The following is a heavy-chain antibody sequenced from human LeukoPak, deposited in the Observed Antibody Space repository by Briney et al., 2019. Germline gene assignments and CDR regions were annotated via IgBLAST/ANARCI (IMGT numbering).Heavy chain of an antibody. V-gene: IGHV1-46*01. D-gene: IGHD3-10*01. CDR3: ARHVVRGLMRYNWFDP. CDR2: INPSGGST. CDR1: GYTFTSYY. J-gene: IGHJ5*02. Sequence: ASVKVSCKASGYTFTSYYMHWVRQAPGQGLEWMGIINPSGGSTSYAQKFQGRVTMTRDTSKNQFSLKLSSVTAADTAVYYCARHVVRGLMRYNWFDPWGQGTLVTVSS.